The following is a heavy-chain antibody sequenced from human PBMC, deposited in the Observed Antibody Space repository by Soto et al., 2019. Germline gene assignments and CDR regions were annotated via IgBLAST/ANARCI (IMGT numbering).Heavy chain of an antibody. V-gene: IGHV1-3*01. CDR3: ARNFVVVTAADY. J-gene: IGHJ4*01. D-gene: IGHD2-21*02. Sequence: ASVKVSCKASGYTFTSYAMHWVRQAPGQRLEWMGWINAGNGNTKYSQKFQGRVTITRDTSASTAYMELSSLRSEDTAVYYCARNFVVVTAADYWGQGTLVTVSS. CDR2: INAGNGNT. CDR1: GYTFTSYA.